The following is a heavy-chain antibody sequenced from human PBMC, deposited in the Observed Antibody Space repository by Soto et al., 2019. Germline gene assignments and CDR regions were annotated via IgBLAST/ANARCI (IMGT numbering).Heavy chain of an antibody. V-gene: IGHV4-34*01. CDR2: INHSGST. J-gene: IGHJ4*02. D-gene: IGHD3-3*01. Sequence: PSETLSLTCAVYGGSFSGYYWSWIRQPPGKGLEWIGEINHSGSTNYNPSLKSRVTISVDTSKNQFSLKLSSVTAADTAMYYCARRFTIFGVVSGKPPFDYWGQGTLVTVSS. CDR1: GGSFSGYY. CDR3: ARRFTIFGVVSGKPPFDY.